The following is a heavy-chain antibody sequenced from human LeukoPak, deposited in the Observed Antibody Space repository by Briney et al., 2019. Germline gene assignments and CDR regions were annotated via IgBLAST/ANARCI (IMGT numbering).Heavy chain of an antibody. CDR3: ARAGFDDYGDYQDY. D-gene: IGHD4-17*01. CDR2: IIPILGIA. J-gene: IGHJ4*02. Sequence: GASVKVSCKASRGTFSSYAISWVRQAPGQGLEWMGRIIPILGIANYAQKFQGRVTITADKSTSTAYMELSSLRSEDTAVYYCARAGFDDYGDYQDYWGQGTLVTVSS. V-gene: IGHV1-69*04. CDR1: RGTFSSYA.